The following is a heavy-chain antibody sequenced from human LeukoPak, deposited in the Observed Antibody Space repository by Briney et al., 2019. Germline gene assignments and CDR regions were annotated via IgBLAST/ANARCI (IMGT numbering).Heavy chain of an antibody. CDR2: IYHSGST. CDR3: ASQVGATTYFDY. D-gene: IGHD1-26*01. J-gene: IGHJ4*02. CDR1: GYSISSGYY. Sequence: SETLSLTCTVSGYSISSGYYWGWIRQPPGKGLEWIGSIYHSGSTYYNPSLKGRVTISVDTSKNQFSLKLSSVTAADTAVYYCASQVGATTYFDYWGQGTLVTVSS. V-gene: IGHV4-38-2*02.